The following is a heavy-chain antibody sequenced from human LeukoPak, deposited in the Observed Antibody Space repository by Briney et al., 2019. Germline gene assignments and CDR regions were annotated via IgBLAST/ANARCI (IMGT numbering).Heavy chain of an antibody. J-gene: IGHJ4*02. CDR1: GGSISSYY. Sequence: SETLSLTCTVSGGSISSYYWSWIRQPPGKGLEWIGYIYYSGSTNYNPSLKSRVTISVDTSKNQFSLKLSSVTAADTAVYYCARSLSGGARYFDYWGQGTLVTVSS. CDR2: IYYSGST. V-gene: IGHV4-59*12. D-gene: IGHD3-16*01. CDR3: ARSLSGGARYFDY.